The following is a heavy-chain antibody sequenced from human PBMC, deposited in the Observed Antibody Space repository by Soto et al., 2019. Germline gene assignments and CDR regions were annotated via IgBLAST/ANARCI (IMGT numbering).Heavy chain of an antibody. CDR3: ARGPTPIAVDGTGYFDL. CDR1: GFTFSSYS. CDR2: ISSSSSTI. V-gene: IGHV3-48*01. Sequence: EVQLVESGGGLVQPGGSLRLSCAASGFTFSSYSMNWVRQAPGKGLEWVSYISSSSSTIYYADSVKGRFTISRDNAKNSLYLQMNSLRADDTAVYYCARGPTPIAVDGTGYFDLWGRGTLVTVSS. J-gene: IGHJ2*01. D-gene: IGHD6-19*01.